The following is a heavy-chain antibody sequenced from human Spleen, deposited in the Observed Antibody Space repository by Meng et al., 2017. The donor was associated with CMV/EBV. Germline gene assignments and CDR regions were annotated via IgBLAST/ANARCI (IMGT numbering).Heavy chain of an antibody. CDR2: FSGTYGRT. CDR1: GVSFSNYA. CDR3: ARDGGAFDI. V-gene: IGHV3-23*01. J-gene: IGHJ3*02. Sequence: GESLKISCAASGVSFSNYAMSWVRQAPGKGLEWVSVFSGTYGRTYSADSVKGRFTISRDNSKNTLYLQMNSLRVEDTAVYYCARDGGAFDIWGQGTMVTVSS. D-gene: IGHD2-15*01.